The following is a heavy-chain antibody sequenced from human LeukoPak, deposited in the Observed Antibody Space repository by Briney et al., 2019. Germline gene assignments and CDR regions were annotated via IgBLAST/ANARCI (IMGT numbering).Heavy chain of an antibody. V-gene: IGHV1-46*01. Sequence: ASVKVSCKASGYTFTSYYKHWVRQAPGQGLEWMGIINPSGGSTIYAQKFQGRVTMTRDMSTSTVYIELSSLGSEDTSVYYCARGYVDTAIVELDYWGQGTLVTVSS. CDR2: INPSGGST. CDR1: GYTFTSYY. J-gene: IGHJ4*02. CDR3: ARGYVDTAIVELDY. D-gene: IGHD5-18*01.